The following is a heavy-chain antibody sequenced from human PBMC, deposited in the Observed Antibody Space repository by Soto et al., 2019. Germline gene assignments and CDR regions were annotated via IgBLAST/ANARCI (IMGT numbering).Heavy chain of an antibody. CDR2: IHPDGGET. CDR3: TRNRGWHHLDN. Sequence: VQLVESGGNLVQPGGSLRLSCAASGFTFRNYWMTWVRQAPAKGLEWVADIHPDGGETYYVDSLRGRFTISRDNAENSLYLRLNSLRDDDTAVYYCTRNRGWHHLDNWGQGALVTVSS. D-gene: IGHD6-19*01. V-gene: IGHV3-7*04. CDR1: GFTFRNYW. J-gene: IGHJ4*02.